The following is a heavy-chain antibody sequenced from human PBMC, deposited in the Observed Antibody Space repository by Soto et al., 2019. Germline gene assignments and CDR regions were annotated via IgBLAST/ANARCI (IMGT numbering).Heavy chain of an antibody. Sequence: QVQLVQSGAEVKKPGASVKVSCKASGYTFTSYGISWVRQAPGQGLEWMGWISAYNGNTNYAQKLQGRVTMTTDTSTSPAYMELRSLRSDDTAVYYCARDSVGLVGAGAIAEYFQHWGQGTLVTVSS. D-gene: IGHD1-26*01. J-gene: IGHJ1*01. CDR1: GYTFTSYG. CDR2: ISAYNGNT. V-gene: IGHV1-18*01. CDR3: ARDSVGLVGAGAIAEYFQH.